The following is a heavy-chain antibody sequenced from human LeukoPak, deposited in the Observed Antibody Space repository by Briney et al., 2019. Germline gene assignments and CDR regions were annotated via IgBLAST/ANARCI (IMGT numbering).Heavy chain of an antibody. CDR1: GFTFSDYA. Sequence: PAGGSLRLSCAASGFTFSDYAMTWVRQAAGKGLEWVSSISDTGRRTYYTDSVKGRFTISRDNAKNSLYLQMNSLRAEDTAVYYCARGSLFKCSSTSCTSYWGQGTLVTVSS. J-gene: IGHJ4*02. CDR3: ARGSLFKCSSTSCTSY. V-gene: IGHV3-23*01. CDR2: ISDTGRRT. D-gene: IGHD2-2*01.